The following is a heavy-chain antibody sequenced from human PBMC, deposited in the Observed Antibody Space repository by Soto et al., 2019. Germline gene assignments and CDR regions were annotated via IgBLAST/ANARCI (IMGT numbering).Heavy chain of an antibody. D-gene: IGHD6-13*01. V-gene: IGHV3-7*01. CDR2: IRQGGNEK. Sequence: WGSLRLSCTASGFMFSTYLIIWCRHSPFKGLEWVANIRQGGNEKFYVDSVKGRFTISRDNAKKSLYLQMNSLRAEDTAVYYCARDPRVEIAAAGTFDPWGQGTLVTVSS. CDR3: ARDPRVEIAAAGTFDP. J-gene: IGHJ5*02. CDR1: GFMFSTYL.